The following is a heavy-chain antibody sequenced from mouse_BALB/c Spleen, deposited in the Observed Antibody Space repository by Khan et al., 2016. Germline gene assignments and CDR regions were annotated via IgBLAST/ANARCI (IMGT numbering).Heavy chain of an antibody. CDR2: IYPYNGGT. D-gene: IGHD4-1*01. CDR3: AREGNWAFDY. CDR1: GYTFTDYN. V-gene: IGHV1S29*02. J-gene: IGHJ2*01. Sequence: VQLKQSGPELVKPGASVKISCKASGYTFTDYNMHWVKQSHGKSLEWIGYIYPYNGGTGYNQKFKSKATLSVENFSSTDYMDLRSLTSEDSAVYYCAREGNWAFDYWGQGTTLTVSS.